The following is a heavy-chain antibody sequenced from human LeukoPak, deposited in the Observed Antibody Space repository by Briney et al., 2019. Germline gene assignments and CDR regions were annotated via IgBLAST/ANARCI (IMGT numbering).Heavy chain of an antibody. Sequence: QSGGSLRLSCAASGFTFSNSWMSWVRQAPGKGLEWVGRIKSKTDGGTTDYAAPVKGSITISRDDSKHKLYLQMHSLSAEATAFYYCARVLRYCSRGDCYSGGLGYMDVWGKGTTVTVSS. D-gene: IGHD2-15*01. V-gene: IGHV3-15*01. CDR2: IKSKTDGGTT. J-gene: IGHJ6*03. CDR1: GFTFSNSW. CDR3: ARVLRYCSRGDCYSGGLGYMDV.